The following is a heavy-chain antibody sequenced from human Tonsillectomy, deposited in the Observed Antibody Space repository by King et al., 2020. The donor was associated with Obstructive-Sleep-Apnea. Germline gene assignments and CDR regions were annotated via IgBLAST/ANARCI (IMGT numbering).Heavy chain of an antibody. D-gene: IGHD2-2*01. CDR3: TRMQFCGSPQCAFDI. J-gene: IGHJ3*02. V-gene: IGHV3-49*03. Sequence: VQLVESGGGLVQPGRSLRLSCTASGFTFGDYAMSWFRQAPGKGLEGVGFITSKAYGGTTEYAAAVIGRFTISRDDSKSIAYLQMKSRKTEDTVVYYCTRMQFCGSPQCAFDIWGQGTMVTVSS. CDR1: GFTFGDYA. CDR2: ITSKAYGGTT.